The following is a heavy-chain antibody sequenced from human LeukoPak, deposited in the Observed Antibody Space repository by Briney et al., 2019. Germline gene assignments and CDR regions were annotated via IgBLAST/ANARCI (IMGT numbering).Heavy chain of an antibody. J-gene: IGHJ3*02. D-gene: IGHD3-22*01. CDR2: IKQDGSEK. Sequence: GGSLRLSXAASGFTFSSYWMSWVRQAPGKGLEWVANIKQDGSEKYYVDSVKGRFTISRDNAKNSLYLQMNSLRAEDTAVYYCARKGDYYDSSDAFDIWGQGTMVTVSS. V-gene: IGHV3-7*01. CDR1: GFTFSSYW. CDR3: ARKGDYYDSSDAFDI.